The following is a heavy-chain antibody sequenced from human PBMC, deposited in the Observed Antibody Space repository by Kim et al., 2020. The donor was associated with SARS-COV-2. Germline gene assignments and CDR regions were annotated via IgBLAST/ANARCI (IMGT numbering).Heavy chain of an antibody. D-gene: IGHD3-22*01. Sequence: TPSLKSRVTISVDTSKNQFTLKLSAVTAADTAVYYCASQGVVITSYGMDVWGQGTTVTVSS. CDR3: ASQGVVITSYGMDV. V-gene: IGHV4-34*01. J-gene: IGHJ6*02.